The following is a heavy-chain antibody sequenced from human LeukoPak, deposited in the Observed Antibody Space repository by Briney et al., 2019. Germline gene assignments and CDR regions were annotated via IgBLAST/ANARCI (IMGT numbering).Heavy chain of an antibody. J-gene: IGHJ4*02. CDR3: ARGSLGAYYFDY. Sequence: SQTLSLTCTVSGDSISSGGYSWSWIRQPPGKGLEWIGYIYHSGSTYYNPSLKSRVTISVDRSKNQFSLKLSSVTAADTAVYYCARGSLGAYYFDYWGQGTLVTVSS. CDR1: GDSISSGGYS. V-gene: IGHV4-30-2*01. CDR2: IYHSGST.